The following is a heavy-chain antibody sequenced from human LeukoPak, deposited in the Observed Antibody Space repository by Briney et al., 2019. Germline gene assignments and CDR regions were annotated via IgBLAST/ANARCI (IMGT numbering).Heavy chain of an antibody. CDR1: GFTFSSYS. CDR3: ARGTTSCCNDAFDI. D-gene: IGHD2-2*01. Sequence: GGSLRLSCAASGFTFSSYSMDWVRQAPGKGLEWVSSISSISSYIYYADSVKGRFTISRDNAKNSLYLQMNSLRAEDTAVYYCARGTTSCCNDAFDIWGQGTMVTVSS. V-gene: IGHV3-21*01. CDR2: ISSISSYI. J-gene: IGHJ3*02.